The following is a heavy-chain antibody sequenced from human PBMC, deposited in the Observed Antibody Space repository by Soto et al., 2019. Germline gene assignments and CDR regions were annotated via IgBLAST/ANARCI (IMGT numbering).Heavy chain of an antibody. D-gene: IGHD2-15*01. CDR2: IRGFSPYT. J-gene: IGHJ6*02. Sequence: GGSLRLSCAASGFTFSSYSMNWVRQAPGKGLEWVSGIRGFSPYTFYAESVKGRFTISRDNAKNSLYLQMNSLGVEDTAVYYCARDRGYDAHDYYYNAMDVWGQGTTVTVSS. CDR1: GFTFSSYS. V-gene: IGHV3-21*01. CDR3: ARDRGYDAHDYYYNAMDV.